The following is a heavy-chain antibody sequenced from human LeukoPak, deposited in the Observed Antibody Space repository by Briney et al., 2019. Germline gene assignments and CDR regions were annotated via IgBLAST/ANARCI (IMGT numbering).Heavy chain of an antibody. J-gene: IGHJ4*02. CDR2: ISNSGDRT. V-gene: IGHV3-48*02. CDR3: ARGRGYNYGYSDY. CDR1: GFSFSTYG. D-gene: IGHD5-18*01. Sequence: PGGSLRLSCAASGFSFSTYGMHWVRQAPGKGLEWVSAISNSGDRTYYADSVKGRFTISRDNAKNSLFLQMKSLRDEDTAVYYCARGRGYNYGYSDYWGQGTLVTVSS.